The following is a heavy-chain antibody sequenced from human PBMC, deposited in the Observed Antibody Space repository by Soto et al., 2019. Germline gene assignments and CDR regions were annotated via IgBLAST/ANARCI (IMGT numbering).Heavy chain of an antibody. D-gene: IGHD2-21*01. J-gene: IGHJ1*01. Sequence: EVQLVESGGGLVQPGESLRLSCVASGFTFSRYWMNWVRQAPGKGLVWVSRISSDGSNTTYADSVKGRFTISRDHAKNTLYLQMNSLRVEDTAFYHCAREDSFDPFHHWGPGTLVNVSS. CDR3: AREDSFDPFHH. CDR1: GFTFSRYW. V-gene: IGHV3-74*01. CDR2: ISSDGSNT.